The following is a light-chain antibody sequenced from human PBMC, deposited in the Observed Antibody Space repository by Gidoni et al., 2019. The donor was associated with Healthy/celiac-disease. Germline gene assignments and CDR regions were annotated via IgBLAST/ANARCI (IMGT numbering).Light chain of an antibody. J-gene: IGLJ1*01. Sequence: QSALTQPASVSGSPGPSITISCTGTSSDVGGYNYVSWYQQHPGKAPKLMIYDVSNRPSGVSNRFSGSQSGNTAPLTISGLQAEDAADYYCSSYTSSSTYVFGTGTKVTVL. CDR3: SSYTSSSTYV. V-gene: IGLV2-14*03. CDR2: DVS. CDR1: SSDVGGYNY.